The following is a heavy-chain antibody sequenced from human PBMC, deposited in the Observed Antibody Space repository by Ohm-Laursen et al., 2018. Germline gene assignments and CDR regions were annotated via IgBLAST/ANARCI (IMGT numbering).Heavy chain of an antibody. CDR2: ISSSGSTI. CDR1: GFTFSSYE. D-gene: IGHD3-3*01. CDR3: ARDRYYDFWSGYPLGDY. V-gene: IGHV3-48*03. J-gene: IGHJ4*02. Sequence: LSLTCAASGFTFSSYEMNWVRQAPGKGLEWVLYISSSGSTIHYADSVKGRFTISRDNARNSLYLQMNSLRAEDTAVYYCARDRYYDFWSGYPLGDYWGQGTLVTVSS.